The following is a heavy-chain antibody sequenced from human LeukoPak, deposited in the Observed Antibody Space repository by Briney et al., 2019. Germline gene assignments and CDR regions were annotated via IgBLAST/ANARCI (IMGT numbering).Heavy chain of an antibody. CDR3: ASGYSYGPFDY. CDR1: GFTFSSYA. Sequence: GRSLRLSCAASGFTFSSYAMHWVRQAPGKGLEWVAVISYDGSNKYYADSVKGQFTISRDNSKNTLYLQMNSLRAEDTAVYYCASGYSYGPFDYWGQGTLVTVSS. CDR2: ISYDGSNK. V-gene: IGHV3-30*04. D-gene: IGHD5-18*01. J-gene: IGHJ4*02.